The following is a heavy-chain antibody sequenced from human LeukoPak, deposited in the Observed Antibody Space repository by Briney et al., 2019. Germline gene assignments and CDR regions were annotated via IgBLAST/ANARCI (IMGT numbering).Heavy chain of an antibody. CDR2: ISSGGGST. CDR3: ASLYSTYY. Sequence: GGSLILSCAASGLTFSSYALTWVRQAPGKGLEWVSGISSGGGSTYYADSVKGRFTVSRDNSKNTLYLQMNSLRAEDTALYYCASLYSTYYWGQGTLVTVSS. D-gene: IGHD6-13*01. V-gene: IGHV3-23*01. J-gene: IGHJ4*02. CDR1: GLTFSSYA.